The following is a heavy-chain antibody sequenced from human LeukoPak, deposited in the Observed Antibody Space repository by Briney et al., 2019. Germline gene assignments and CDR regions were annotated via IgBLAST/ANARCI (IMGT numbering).Heavy chain of an antibody. CDR3: ARRPSYYYDSSGSKLSSWFDP. CDR2: IYPGDSDT. Sequence: GESLKISCKGPGYSFTNYWIGWVRQMPGKGLKWMGIIYPGDSDTRYSPSFQGQVTISADKSISTAYLQWSSLKASDTAMYYCARRPSYYYDSSGSKLSSWFDPWGQGTLVTVSS. J-gene: IGHJ5*02. V-gene: IGHV5-51*01. D-gene: IGHD3-22*01. CDR1: GYSFTNYW.